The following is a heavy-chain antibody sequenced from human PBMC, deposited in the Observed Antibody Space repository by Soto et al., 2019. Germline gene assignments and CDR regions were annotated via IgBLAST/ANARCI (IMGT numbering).Heavy chain of an antibody. CDR2: TYYRSKWYN. D-gene: IGHD1-26*01. J-gene: IGHJ5*02. V-gene: IGHV6-1*01. CDR3: ARAPDGEWALLYNWFEP. CDR1: GDSVSSNSAA. Sequence: PSQTLSLTCAISGDSVSSNSAAWNWIRQSPSRGLEWLGRTYYRSKWYNDYAVSVKSRITINPDTSKNQFSLQLNSVTPEDTAVYYCARAPDGEWALLYNWFEPWGQGTLVTVSS.